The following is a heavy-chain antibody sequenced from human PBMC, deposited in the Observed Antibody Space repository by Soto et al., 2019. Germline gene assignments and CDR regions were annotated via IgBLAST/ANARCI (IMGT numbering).Heavy chain of an antibody. V-gene: IGHV3-30-3*01. J-gene: IGHJ6*02. CDR3: ARDPANSSGYFYYYYYYGMDV. D-gene: IGHD3-22*01. CDR1: GFPFSSYA. Sequence: GGSLRLSCASSGFPFSSYAMHWVRQAPGKGLEWVAVISYDGSNKYYADSVKGRFTISRDNSKNTLYLQMNSLRAEDTAVYYCARDPANSSGYFYYYYYYGMDVWGQGTTVTVSS. CDR2: ISYDGSNK.